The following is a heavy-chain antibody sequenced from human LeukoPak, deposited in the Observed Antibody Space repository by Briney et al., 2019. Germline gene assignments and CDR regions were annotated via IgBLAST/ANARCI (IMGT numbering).Heavy chain of an antibody. Sequence: SETLSLTCTVSGGSVSSGSYYWSWIRQPPGKGLEWIGYIYYSGSTNYNPSLKSRVTTSVDTSKNQFSLRLSSVTAADTAVYYCARHEVGATGDYWGQGTLVTVSS. V-gene: IGHV4-61*01. CDR2: IYYSGST. D-gene: IGHD1-26*01. CDR3: ARHEVGATGDY. J-gene: IGHJ4*02. CDR1: GGSVSSGSYY.